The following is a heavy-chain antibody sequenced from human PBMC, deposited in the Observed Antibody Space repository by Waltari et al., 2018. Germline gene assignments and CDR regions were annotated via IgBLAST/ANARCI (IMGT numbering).Heavy chain of an antibody. CDR3: VTTGVAGFY. V-gene: IGHV3-74*02. CDR1: GFTVSSTY. Sequence: EVQLVDSGGGSIHPGGSLRLSCAASGFTVSSTYMTWVRQSPGKGLVWVSRISMDGSIVNYADSVKGRFTISRDNAKSTLFLQMNSLRVDDTALYYCVTTGVAGFYWGQGTRVTVSS. J-gene: IGHJ4*02. D-gene: IGHD6-19*01. CDR2: ISMDGSIV.